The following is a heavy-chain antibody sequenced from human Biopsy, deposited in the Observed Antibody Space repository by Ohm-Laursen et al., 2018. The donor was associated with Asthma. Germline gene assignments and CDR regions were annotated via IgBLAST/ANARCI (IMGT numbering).Heavy chain of an antibody. J-gene: IGHJ6*02. V-gene: IGHV4-39*01. CDR1: SGSGGYMRSGNYY. D-gene: IGHD6-13*01. Sequence: TLSLTCSLSSGSGGYMRSGNYYWGWIRQPPGKRLEWIGSIYYSGTTYYNPSLESRVTVSADTSKNQFSLKLTSVTAADTAVYYCVRGSSSWHHGPFHYYYGLDVWGQGTTVTVSS. CDR2: IYYSGTT. CDR3: VRGSSSWHHGPFHYYYGLDV.